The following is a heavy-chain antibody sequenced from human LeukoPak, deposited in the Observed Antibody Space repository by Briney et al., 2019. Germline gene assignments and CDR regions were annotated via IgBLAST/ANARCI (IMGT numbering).Heavy chain of an antibody. CDR1: GGSISSYY. CDR3: ARPPSSSWYYYYMDV. Sequence: SETLSLTCTVSGGSISSYYWGWIRQPPGKGLEWIGSIYYSGSTYYNPSLKSRVTISVDTSKNQFSLKLSSVTAADTAVYYCARPPSSSWYYYYMDVWGKGTTVTVSS. J-gene: IGHJ6*03. V-gene: IGHV4-39*01. CDR2: IYYSGST. D-gene: IGHD6-13*01.